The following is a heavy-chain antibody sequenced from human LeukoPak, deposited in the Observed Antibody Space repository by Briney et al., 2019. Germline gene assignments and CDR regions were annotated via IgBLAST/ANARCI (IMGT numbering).Heavy chain of an antibody. J-gene: IGHJ4*02. D-gene: IGHD6-19*01. Sequence: GGSLRLSCAASGFTFSAYAMHWIRQAPGKGLEWVAVMSYDGSNKNYPDSVKGRFTISRDTSKNTLYLQMNSLRAEDTAVYYCARVISSGWYSPEYWGQGTLVTVSS. V-gene: IGHV3-30*01. CDR1: GFTFSAYA. CDR3: ARVISSGWYSPEY. CDR2: MSYDGSNK.